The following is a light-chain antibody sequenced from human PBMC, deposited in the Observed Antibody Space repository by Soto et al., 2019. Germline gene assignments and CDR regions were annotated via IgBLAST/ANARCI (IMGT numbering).Light chain of an antibody. Sequence: EIVMTQSPATRSVSPGERAPLSCRASQSVSSNLAWYQQKPGQAPRLLIYGASTRATGIPARFSGSGSGTEFTLTISSLQSEDFAVYYCQQYNNWWTFGQGTKVEIK. V-gene: IGKV3-15*01. CDR2: GAS. CDR3: QQYNNWWT. J-gene: IGKJ1*01. CDR1: QSVSSN.